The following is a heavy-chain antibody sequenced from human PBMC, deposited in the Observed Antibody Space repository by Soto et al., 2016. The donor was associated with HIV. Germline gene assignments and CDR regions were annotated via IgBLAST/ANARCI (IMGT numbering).Heavy chain of an antibody. D-gene: IGHD1-1*01. Sequence: QVQLVQSGAEVSKPGASVKVSCKASGYTFTGYYIHWVRQAPGQGLEWMGWINPNSGGTNYAQKFQGRVTMTRDTSISTAYMELSRLRSDDTAVYYCARVGYDWNDAGAFDIWGQGTMVTVSS. CDR1: GYTFTGYY. CDR2: INPNSGGT. J-gene: IGHJ3*02. CDR3: ARVGYDWNDAGAFDI. V-gene: IGHV1-2*02.